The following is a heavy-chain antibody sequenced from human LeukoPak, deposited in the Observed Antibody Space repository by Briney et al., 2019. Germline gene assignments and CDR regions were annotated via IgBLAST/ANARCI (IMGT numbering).Heavy chain of an antibody. CDR3: ARSSSWYRNDY. D-gene: IGHD6-13*01. V-gene: IGHV5-51*01. J-gene: IGHJ4*02. CDR1: GYSFNTYW. Sequence: GESLKISWKGSGYSFNTYWIGWVRHMPRKGLEWMGIIYPGDSDTRYSPSFQGQVTISADKSISTAYLQWNSLKASDTAMYYCARSSSWYRNDYWGQGTLVTVSS. CDR2: IYPGDSDT.